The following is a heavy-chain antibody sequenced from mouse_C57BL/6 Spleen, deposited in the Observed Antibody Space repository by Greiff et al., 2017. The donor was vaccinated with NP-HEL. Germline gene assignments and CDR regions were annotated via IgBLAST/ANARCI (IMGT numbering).Heavy chain of an antibody. V-gene: IGHV5-17*01. D-gene: IGHD1-1*01. CDR1: GFTFSDYG. J-gene: IGHJ1*03. Sequence: EVQRVESGGGLVKPGGSLKLSCAASGFTFSDYGMHWVRQAPEKGLEWVAYISSGSSTIYYADTVKGRFTISRDNAKNTLFLQMTSLRSEDTAMYYCARRDYYGSRGYFDVWGTGTTVTVSS. CDR2: ISSGSSTI. CDR3: ARRDYYGSRGYFDV.